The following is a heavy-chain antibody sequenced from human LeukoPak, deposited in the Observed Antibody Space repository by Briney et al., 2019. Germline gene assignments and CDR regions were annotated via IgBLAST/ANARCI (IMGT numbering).Heavy chain of an antibody. Sequence: KTGGSLRLSCAASGFTFSSYGMHWVRQAPGKGLEWVAVISYDGSNKYYADSVKGRFTISRDNSKNTLYLQMNSLRAEDTAVYYCATAVAGTCFDYWGQGTLVTVSS. CDR3: ATAVAGTCFDY. CDR1: GFTFSSYG. D-gene: IGHD6-19*01. J-gene: IGHJ4*02. V-gene: IGHV3-30*03. CDR2: ISYDGSNK.